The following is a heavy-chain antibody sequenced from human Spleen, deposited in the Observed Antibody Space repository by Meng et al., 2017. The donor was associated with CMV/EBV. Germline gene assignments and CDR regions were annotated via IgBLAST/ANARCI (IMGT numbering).Heavy chain of an antibody. CDR1: GGSISSGIW. J-gene: IGHJ4*02. V-gene: IGHV4-4*02. D-gene: IGHD4-23*01. Sequence: VVSGGSISSGIWWSWVRQPPGKGLEWIGEIYHTGGTNYNPSLKRRVTLSVDKSKNQFSLKLTSVTAADTAVYYCARGPNGGNNYFDYWGQGNLVTVSS. CDR2: IYHTGGT. CDR3: ARGPNGGNNYFDY.